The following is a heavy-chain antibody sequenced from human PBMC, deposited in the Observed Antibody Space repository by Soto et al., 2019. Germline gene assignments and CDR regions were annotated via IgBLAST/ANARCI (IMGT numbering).Heavy chain of an antibody. CDR1: GFSLSTSRV. CDR2: INHSGST. Sequence: SGPTLVNPTQTLTLTCSFSGFSLSTSRVGVAWIRQPPGKGLEWIGEINHSGSTNYNPSLKSRVTISVDTSKNQFSLKLSSVTPEXTGGFHGEREYDVWSGNWFDPWGQVTLATVSS. CDR3: EREYDVWSGNWFDP. D-gene: IGHD3-3*01. V-gene: IGHV4-39*07. J-gene: IGHJ5*02.